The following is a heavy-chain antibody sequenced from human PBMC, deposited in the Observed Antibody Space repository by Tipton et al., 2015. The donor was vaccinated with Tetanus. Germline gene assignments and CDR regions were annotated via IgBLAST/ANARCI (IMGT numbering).Heavy chain of an antibody. CDR3: AGVYYYYSVGPWGIDY. CDR1: GFTFSNYG. Sequence: SLRLSCAASGFTFSNYGMNWVRQAPGKGLEWVSTISSTSYYTYYADSVKGRFTISRDNSRNTLYLQMNSLRAEDTAVYFCAGVYYYYSVGPWGIDYWGQGTLVTVSS. CDR2: ISSTSYYT. J-gene: IGHJ4*02. V-gene: IGHV3-23*01. D-gene: IGHD3-10*01.